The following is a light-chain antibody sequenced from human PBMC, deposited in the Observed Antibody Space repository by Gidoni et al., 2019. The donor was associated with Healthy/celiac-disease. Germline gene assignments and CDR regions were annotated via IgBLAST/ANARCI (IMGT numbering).Light chain of an antibody. CDR2: WAS. CDR3: QQYYTIPVT. Sequence: DIVMTQSPDSLAVSLGERATINCKSSQSVLYSSNNKNYLAWYQQKPGQPPKLLIYWASTRESGVPDRFSGSGSGTYFTLTISSLQAEDVAVYFCQQYYTIPVTFXGXTKVEIK. CDR1: QSVLYSSNNKNY. J-gene: IGKJ4*01. V-gene: IGKV4-1*01.